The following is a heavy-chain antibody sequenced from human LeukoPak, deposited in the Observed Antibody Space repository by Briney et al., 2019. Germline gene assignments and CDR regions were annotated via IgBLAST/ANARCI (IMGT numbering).Heavy chain of an antibody. Sequence: ASVKVSCKASGYTFTSYDMNWVRQATGQGLEWMGWISAYNGNTNYAQKLQGRVTMTTDTSTSTAYMELRSLRSDDTAVYYCAREKGHYDFWSGYFVDVWGQGTTVTVSS. CDR3: AREKGHYDFWSGYFVDV. CDR2: ISAYNGNT. J-gene: IGHJ6*02. V-gene: IGHV1-18*01. CDR1: GYTFTSYD. D-gene: IGHD3-3*01.